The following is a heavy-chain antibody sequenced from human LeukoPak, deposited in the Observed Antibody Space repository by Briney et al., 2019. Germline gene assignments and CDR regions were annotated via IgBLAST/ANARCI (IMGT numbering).Heavy chain of an antibody. D-gene: IGHD2/OR15-2a*01. Sequence: PGGSLRLSCAASGFTFSGYAMSWVRQAPGKGLEWVSAISGSGGSTYYADSVKGRFTISRDNSKNTLYLQMNSLRAEDTAVYYCAKAFYYRTYYFDYWGQGTLVTVSS. CDR3: AKAFYYRTYYFDY. CDR2: ISGSGGST. J-gene: IGHJ4*02. V-gene: IGHV3-23*01. CDR1: GFTFSGYA.